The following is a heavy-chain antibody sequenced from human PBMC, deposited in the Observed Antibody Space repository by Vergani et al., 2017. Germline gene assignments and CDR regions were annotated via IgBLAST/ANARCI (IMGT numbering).Heavy chain of an antibody. CDR2: VFWDDDK. CDR1: GFSLTTRGVA. J-gene: IGHJ3*02. Sequence: QITLKESGPTLVKPTQTLTLTCTFSGFSLTTRGVAVGWIRQPPGKALEWLAIVFWDDDKRYSPSLRNRVTITRDTSRNQVVLTMTNMDPVDTATYYCAHTRYRAFDIWGQGTMVAVSS. CDR3: AHTRYRAFDI. V-gene: IGHV2-5*02. D-gene: IGHD1-14*01.